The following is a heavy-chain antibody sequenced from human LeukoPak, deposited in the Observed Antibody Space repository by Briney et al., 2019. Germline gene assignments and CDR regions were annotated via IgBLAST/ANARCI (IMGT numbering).Heavy chain of an antibody. CDR1: GGTFSSYA. J-gene: IGHJ4*02. Sequence: SSVKVSCKASGGTFSSYAISWVRQAPGQGLEWMGWINPNSGGTNYAQKFQGRVTMTRDTSISTAYMELSRLRSDDTAVYYCARVLRLGIVVVPAAYFDYWGQGTLVTVSS. CDR2: INPNSGGT. D-gene: IGHD2-2*01. V-gene: IGHV1-2*02. CDR3: ARVLRLGIVVVPAAYFDY.